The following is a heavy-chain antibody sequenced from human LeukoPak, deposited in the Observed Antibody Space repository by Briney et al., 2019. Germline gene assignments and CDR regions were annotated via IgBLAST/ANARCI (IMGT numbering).Heavy chain of an antibody. Sequence: GGSLRLSCVGSGFTFSSYNMNWVRQAPGKGLEWVSYISSSSRTIHYADSVRGRFTISRDNAKNSLFLQMNSLRAEDTAVYYCASWGYDSSGYFRWLDIWGQGTMVTVSS. V-gene: IGHV3-48*01. CDR3: ASWGYDSSGYFRWLDI. J-gene: IGHJ3*02. CDR1: GFTFSSYN. D-gene: IGHD3-22*01. CDR2: ISSSSRTI.